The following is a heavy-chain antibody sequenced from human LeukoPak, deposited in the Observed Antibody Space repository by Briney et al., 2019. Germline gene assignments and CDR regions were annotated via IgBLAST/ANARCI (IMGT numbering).Heavy chain of an antibody. J-gene: IGHJ4*02. D-gene: IGHD3-16*01. CDR3: ARGGNDYVWGSSQYYFDY. V-gene: IGHV4-59*01. CDR2: IYYSGST. CDR1: GGSISIYY. Sequence: PSETLSLTCTVSGGSISIYYGSWIRQPPGKGLEWSGYIYYSGSTNYNPSLKSRVTISVDTSKNQFSLKLSSVTAADTAVYYCARGGNDYVWGSSQYYFDYWGQGTLVTVSS.